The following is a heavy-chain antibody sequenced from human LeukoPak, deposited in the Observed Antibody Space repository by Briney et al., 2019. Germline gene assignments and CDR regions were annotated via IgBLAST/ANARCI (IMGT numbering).Heavy chain of an antibody. CDR2: ISSSSSTI. CDR3: ARQRCSSGWSAIVVYYMDV. CDR1: GFTFSSYS. Sequence: GGSLRLSCAASGFTFSSYSMNWVRQAPGKGLEWVSYISSSSSTIYYADSVRGRFTISRDNAKNSLYLQMDSLRAEDTAVYYCARQRCSSGWSAIVVYYMDVWGKGTTVTVSS. J-gene: IGHJ6*03. V-gene: IGHV3-48*01. D-gene: IGHD6-19*01.